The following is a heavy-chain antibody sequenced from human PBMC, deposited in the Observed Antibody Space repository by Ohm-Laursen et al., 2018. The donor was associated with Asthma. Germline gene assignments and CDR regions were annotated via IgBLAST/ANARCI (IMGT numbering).Heavy chain of an antibody. V-gene: IGHV3-30-3*01. CDR2: GGSYYDGGLK. Sequence: SLRLSCAATGFTFRSYAMHWVRQAPGKGLEWVAVGGSYYDGGLKYYADSVNGRFTVSRDDSKNTLYLQMNSLRPDDTAVYYCARDVMEWYLPAFDFWGQGTTVSVSS. CDR3: ARDVMEWYLPAFDF. J-gene: IGHJ3*01. CDR1: GFTFRSYA. D-gene: IGHD3-3*01.